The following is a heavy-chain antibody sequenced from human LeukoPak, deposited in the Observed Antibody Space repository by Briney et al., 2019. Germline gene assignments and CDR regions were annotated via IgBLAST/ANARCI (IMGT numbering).Heavy chain of an antibody. Sequence: ASVKVSCKASGYTFASYYMHWVRQAPGQGLEWMGITNPSGGSTSYAQKFQGRVTMTRDTSTSTVYMELSSLRSEDTAVYYCARDFKLEPQTRDNWYFDLWGRGTLVTVSS. CDR2: TNPSGGST. CDR1: GYTFASYY. V-gene: IGHV1-46*03. D-gene: IGHD1-1*01. CDR3: ARDFKLEPQTRDNWYFDL. J-gene: IGHJ2*01.